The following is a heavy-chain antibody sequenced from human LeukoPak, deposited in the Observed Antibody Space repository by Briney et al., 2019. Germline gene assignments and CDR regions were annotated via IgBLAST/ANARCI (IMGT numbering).Heavy chain of an antibody. V-gene: IGHV4-31*03. CDR1: CGSISCGDYY. Sequence: SQPLSLTCTVSCGSISCGDYYWSWIRQHPGMGLEWIGYIYYSGSTYYNPSLKSRITISVDTSKNQFSLKLTSVTAADTAVYYCAREGRRGLRDYYFDYWGQGTLVTVSS. CDR2: IYYSGST. D-gene: IGHD2-15*01. J-gene: IGHJ4*02. CDR3: AREGRRGLRDYYFDY.